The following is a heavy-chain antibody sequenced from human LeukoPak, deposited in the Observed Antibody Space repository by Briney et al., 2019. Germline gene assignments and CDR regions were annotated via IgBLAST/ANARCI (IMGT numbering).Heavy chain of an antibody. V-gene: IGHV3-23*01. CDR2: ISGGGGSK. CDR3: AKDPSRPAALPNWFDP. J-gene: IGHJ5*02. Sequence: GGSLRLSCAASGFTFSSYAMSWVRHAPGKGLEWVSAISGGGGSKYYADCVKGRFTISRDNSKKTLYLQMNSLRAEDTAVYYCAKDPSRPAALPNWFDPWGQGTLVTVSS. CDR1: GFTFSSYA. D-gene: IGHD2-2*01.